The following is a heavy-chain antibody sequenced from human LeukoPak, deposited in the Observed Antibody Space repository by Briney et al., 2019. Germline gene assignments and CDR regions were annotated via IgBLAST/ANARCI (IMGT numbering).Heavy chain of an antibody. V-gene: IGHV3-48*01. J-gene: IGHJ4*02. CDR3: ARDGDYGDSSPFGPPDY. D-gene: IGHD4-17*01. CDR1: GLSLNSYS. CDR2: ISGTYSSSRRSTI. Sequence: GGSLRLSCAASGLSLNSYSMNWVRQAPGKGLEWVSYISGTYSSSRRSTIYYADSVKGRFTISRDNSKNTLYLQMNSLRAEDTAVYYCARDGDYGDSSPFGPPDYWGQGTLVTVSS.